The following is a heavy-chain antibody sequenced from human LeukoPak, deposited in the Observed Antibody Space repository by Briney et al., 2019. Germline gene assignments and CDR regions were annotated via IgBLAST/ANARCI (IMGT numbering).Heavy chain of an antibody. J-gene: IGHJ4*02. Sequence: SETLSLTRAVYRGSCSDYYCSWIRQPPGKGLKWIGEIHPYGDLYYNSSRRSRLTISIDTSKTQFSLRLTSLTAADTAFYYCAGGRDRSKAGEHWGQGTLVTVSS. V-gene: IGHV4-34*01. D-gene: IGHD2-21*01. CDR2: IHPYGDL. CDR3: AGGRDRSKAGEH. CDR1: RGSCSDYY.